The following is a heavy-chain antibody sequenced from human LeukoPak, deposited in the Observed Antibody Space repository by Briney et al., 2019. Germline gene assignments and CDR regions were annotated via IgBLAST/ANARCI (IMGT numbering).Heavy chain of an antibody. V-gene: IGHV4-59*01. CDR1: GGSISSYY. J-gene: IGHJ3*02. CDR3: ARVCGRVAFCAFDI. Sequence: PSETLSLTCTVSGGSISSYYWSWIRQPPGKGLEWIGYIYYSGSTNDNPSLKSRVTISVDTSKNQFSLKLSSVTAADTAVYYCARVCGRVAFCAFDIWGLGTMVTVSS. D-gene: IGHD1-26*01. CDR2: IYYSGST.